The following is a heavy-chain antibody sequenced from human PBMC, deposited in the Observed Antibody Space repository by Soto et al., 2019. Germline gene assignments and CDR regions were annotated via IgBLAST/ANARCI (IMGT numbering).Heavy chain of an antibody. CDR3: ARIHHHGDYEGLYFDY. Sequence: SETLSLTCTVSGGSISSGDYYWSWIRQPPGKGLEWIGYIYYSGSTYYNPSLKSRVTISVDTSKNQFSLKLSSVTAADTAVYYCARIHHHGDYEGLYFDYWGQGTRVTVSS. D-gene: IGHD4-17*01. V-gene: IGHV4-30-4*01. CDR2: IYYSGST. CDR1: GGSISSGDYY. J-gene: IGHJ4*02.